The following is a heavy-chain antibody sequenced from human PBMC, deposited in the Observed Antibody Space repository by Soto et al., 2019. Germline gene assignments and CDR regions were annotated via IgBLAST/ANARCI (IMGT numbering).Heavy chain of an antibody. V-gene: IGHV1-18*01. CDR1: GYTFTSYG. CDR2: ISAYNGNT. CDR3: ASDYCSSTSCYAHVFHI. Sequence: ASVKVSCKASGYTFTSYGISWVRQAPGQGLEWMGWISAYNGNTNYAQKPQGRVTMTTDTSTSTAYMELRSLRSDDTAVYYCASDYCSSTSCYAHVFHIWGQGTMVTVS. D-gene: IGHD2-2*01. J-gene: IGHJ3*02.